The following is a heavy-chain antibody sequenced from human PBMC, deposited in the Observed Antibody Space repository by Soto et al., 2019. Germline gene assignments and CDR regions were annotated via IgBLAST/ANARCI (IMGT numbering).Heavy chain of an antibody. Sequence: SETLSLTCAVYGGSFSGYFWGWVRQPPGKGLEWIGEINHSGSTNYNPSLKSRVTISADTSKNQFSLKLSSVTAADTAVYYCARGWRYCSGGTCHSAEYFQHWGQGNLVTVSS. V-gene: IGHV4-34*01. CDR1: GGSFSGYF. CDR3: ARGWRYCSGGTCHSAEYFQH. CDR2: INHSGST. J-gene: IGHJ1*01. D-gene: IGHD2-15*01.